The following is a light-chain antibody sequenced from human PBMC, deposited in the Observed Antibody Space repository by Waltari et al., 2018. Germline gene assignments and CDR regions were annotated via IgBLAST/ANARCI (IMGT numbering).Light chain of an antibody. CDR1: NIGSKR. CDR2: YDS. J-gene: IGLJ1*01. Sequence: SYVVTQSPSVSVAPGETARITCGGDNIGSKRMHWYQQRPGQAPVLVISYDSDRPSGIPERFSGSNSGNTATLTISWVEAEDEADYYCQVWDANTDPGVFGTGTEVTVL. V-gene: IGLV3-21*01. CDR3: QVWDANTDPGV.